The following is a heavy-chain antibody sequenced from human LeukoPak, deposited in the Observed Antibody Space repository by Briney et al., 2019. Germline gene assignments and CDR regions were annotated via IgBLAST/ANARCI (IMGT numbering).Heavy chain of an antibody. Sequence: GGSLRLSCTASGFTFGDYAMSWFRQAPGKGLEWVGFIRSKAYGGTTEYAASVRGRFTISRDDSKSIAYLQMNSLKTEDTAVYYCTRGYYDILTGYSPESPFAFDIWGQGTMVTVSS. CDR3: TRGYYDILTGYSPESPFAFDI. J-gene: IGHJ3*02. CDR2: IRSKAYGGTT. D-gene: IGHD3-9*01. CDR1: GFTFGDYA. V-gene: IGHV3-49*03.